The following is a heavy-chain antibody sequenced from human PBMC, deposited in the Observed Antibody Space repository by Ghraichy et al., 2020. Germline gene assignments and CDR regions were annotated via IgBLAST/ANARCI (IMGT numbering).Heavy chain of an antibody. V-gene: IGHV3-30*04. Sequence: GGSLRLSCAASGFTFSSYAMHWVRQAPGKGLEWVTVISYDGSNKYYADSVKGRFTISRYNSKNTLYLQMNSLRAEDTAVYYCARGANYYGSVSYEGYYGMDVWGQGTTVTVSS. CDR1: GFTFSSYA. D-gene: IGHD3-10*01. CDR2: ISYDGSNK. J-gene: IGHJ6*02. CDR3: ARGANYYGSVSYEGYYGMDV.